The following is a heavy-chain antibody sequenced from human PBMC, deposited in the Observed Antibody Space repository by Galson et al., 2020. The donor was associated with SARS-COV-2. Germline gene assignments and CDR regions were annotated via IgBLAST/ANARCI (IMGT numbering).Heavy chain of an antibody. Sequence: SEILSLTCTVSGGSISSGGYYWSWIRQHPGKGLEWIGYIYYSGSTYYNPSLKSRVTISVDTSKNQFSLKLSSVTAADTAVYYCARVARITIFGVVREVDYWGQGTLVTVSS. CDR3: ARVARITIFGVVREVDY. J-gene: IGHJ4*02. V-gene: IGHV4-31*03. CDR1: GGSISSGGYY. CDR2: IYYSGST. D-gene: IGHD3-3*01.